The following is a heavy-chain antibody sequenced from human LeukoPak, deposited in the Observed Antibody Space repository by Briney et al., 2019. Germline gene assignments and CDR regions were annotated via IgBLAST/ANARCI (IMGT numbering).Heavy chain of an antibody. J-gene: IGHJ5*02. CDR1: GGSISSSSYY. D-gene: IGHD2-2*01. CDR2: IYYSGST. Sequence: PSETLSLTCTVSGGSISSSSYYWGWIRQPPGKGLEWIGSIYYSGSTYYNPSLKSRVTISVDTSKNQFSLKLSSVTAADTAVYYRARHVLVPAANNWFDPWGQGTLVTVSS. CDR3: ARHVLVPAANNWFDP. V-gene: IGHV4-39*01.